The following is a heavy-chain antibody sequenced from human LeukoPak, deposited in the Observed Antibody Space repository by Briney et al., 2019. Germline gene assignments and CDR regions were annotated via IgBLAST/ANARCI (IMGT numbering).Heavy chain of an antibody. D-gene: IGHD1-7*01. J-gene: IGHJ6*03. CDR2: IYTSGST. Sequence: SETLPLTCTVSGGSISSYYWSWIRQPPGKGLEWIGYIYTSGSTNYNPSPKSRVTISVDTSKNQFSLKLSSVTAADTAVYYCARGITGTTYYYYYYMDVWGKGTTVTVSS. CDR3: ARGITGTTYYYYYYMDV. CDR1: GGSISSYY. V-gene: IGHV4-4*09.